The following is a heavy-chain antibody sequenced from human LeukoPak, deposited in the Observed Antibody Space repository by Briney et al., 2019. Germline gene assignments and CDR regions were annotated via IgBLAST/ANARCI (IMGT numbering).Heavy chain of an antibody. V-gene: IGHV1-18*01. CDR2: ISAYNGDT. CDR1: GYTFTSYG. CDR3: ARDRTITVLRGVITQDQFDY. D-gene: IGHD3-10*01. J-gene: IGHJ4*02. Sequence: ASVKVSCKASGYTFTSYGISWVRQAPGQGLEWMGWISAYNGDTKYAEKFQGRVTMTTDTFMGTAYMDLRSLRSDDTAFYYCARDRTITVLRGVITQDQFDYWGQGTLLTVSS.